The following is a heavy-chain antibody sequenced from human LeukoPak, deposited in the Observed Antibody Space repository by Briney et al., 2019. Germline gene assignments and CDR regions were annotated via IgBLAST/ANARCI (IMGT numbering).Heavy chain of an antibody. Sequence: PSETLTLTCTVSGGSISSYYWSWIRQPPGKGLEWIGYIYYSGSTNYNPSLKSRVTISVDTSKNQFSLKLSSVTAADTAVYYCARQYGDYAPHFDYWGQGTLVTVSS. CDR3: ARQYGDYAPHFDY. CDR2: IYYSGST. J-gene: IGHJ4*02. D-gene: IGHD4-17*01. CDR1: GGSISSYY. V-gene: IGHV4-59*08.